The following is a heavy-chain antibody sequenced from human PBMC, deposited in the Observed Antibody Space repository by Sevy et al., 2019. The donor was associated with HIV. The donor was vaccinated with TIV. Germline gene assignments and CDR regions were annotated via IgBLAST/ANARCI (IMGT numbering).Heavy chain of an antibody. D-gene: IGHD3-3*01. Sequence: GGSLRLSCAASGFTFSSYSMNWVRQAPGKGLEWASSISSSSSYIYYADSVKGRFTISRDNAKNSLYLQMNSLRAEDTAVYYCARDLSASSYDCWSGYNYYYGMDVWGQGTTVTVSS. CDR1: GFTFSSYS. CDR2: ISSSSSYI. J-gene: IGHJ6*02. CDR3: ARDLSASSYDCWSGYNYYYGMDV. V-gene: IGHV3-21*01.